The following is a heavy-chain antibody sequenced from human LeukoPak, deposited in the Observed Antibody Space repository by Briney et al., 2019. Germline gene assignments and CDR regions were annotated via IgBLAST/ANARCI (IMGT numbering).Heavy chain of an antibody. CDR3: ARGYYYDSSGYHFYDY. V-gene: IGHV4-59*01. D-gene: IGHD3-22*01. CDR1: GGSISTYY. J-gene: IGHJ4*02. Sequence: SETLSLTCTVSGGSISTYYWTWIRQPPGKGLEWIGYIYYSGSTKYNPSLKSRVTISVDTSKNQFSLKLSSVTAADTAVYYCARGYYYDSSGYHFYDYWGQGTLVTVSS. CDR2: IYYSGST.